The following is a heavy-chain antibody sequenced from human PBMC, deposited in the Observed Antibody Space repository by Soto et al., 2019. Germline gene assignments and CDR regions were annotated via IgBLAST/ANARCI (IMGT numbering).Heavy chain of an antibody. Sequence: PSETLSLTCTVSGGSISSSSYYWGWIRQPPGKGLAWIGSIYYSGSTYYNPSLRSRVTISVDTSKNQFSLKLSSVTAADTAVYYCARRPSYENWFDPWGQGTLVTVSS. J-gene: IGHJ5*02. CDR2: IYYSGST. CDR1: GGSISSSSYY. V-gene: IGHV4-39*01. D-gene: IGHD1-26*01. CDR3: ARRPSYENWFDP.